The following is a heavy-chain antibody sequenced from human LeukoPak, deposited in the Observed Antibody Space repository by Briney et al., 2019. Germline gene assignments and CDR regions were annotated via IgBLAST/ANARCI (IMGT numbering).Heavy chain of an antibody. D-gene: IGHD6-13*01. Sequence: AGSLRLSCATSGFTFDDYGMSWVRQAPGKGLEWVSGIDWNGGSTGYADSVKGRFTISRDNAKNSLYLRMNSLRAEDTAVYYCARDPSSWYYYYMDVWGKGTTVTVSS. V-gene: IGHV3-20*04. J-gene: IGHJ6*03. CDR3: ARDPSSWYYYYMDV. CDR1: GFTFDDYG. CDR2: IDWNGGST.